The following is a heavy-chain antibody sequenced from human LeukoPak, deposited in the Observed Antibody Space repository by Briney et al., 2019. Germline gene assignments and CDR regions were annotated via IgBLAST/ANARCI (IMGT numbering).Heavy chain of an antibody. CDR1: GYTFTGSY. Sequence: ASVKVSCKAYGYTFTGSYMDWVRQAPGQGLEWMGRINPNSGGTNYVQKFQGRVTMTRDTSITTAYMELSRLRSDDTAVYYCASGYSSSSGFDYWGQGTLVTVSS. J-gene: IGHJ4*02. V-gene: IGHV1-2*06. CDR3: ASGYSSSSGFDY. D-gene: IGHD6-6*01. CDR2: INPNSGGT.